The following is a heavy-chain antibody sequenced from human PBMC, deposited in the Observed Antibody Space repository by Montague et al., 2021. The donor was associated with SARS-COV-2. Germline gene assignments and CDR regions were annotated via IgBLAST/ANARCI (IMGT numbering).Heavy chain of an antibody. D-gene: IGHD2-2*01. CDR3: ARHLAISGPAAVSDY. CDR1: GDSIGSSHTY. J-gene: IGHJ4*02. CDR2: VAYSGST. Sequence: SETLSLTCSVSGDSIGSSHTYWGWIRQPPGKGLEWIGCVAYSGSTYYNPSLQRRVTISVDTSKSQFSLKLNSVTAADTAIYYCARHLAISGPAAVSDYWGQGTLVTVSS. V-gene: IGHV4-39*01.